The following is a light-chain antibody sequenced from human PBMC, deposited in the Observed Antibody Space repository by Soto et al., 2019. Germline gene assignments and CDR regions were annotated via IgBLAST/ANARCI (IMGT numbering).Light chain of an antibody. Sequence: EIVLTQSPGTLSLSPGERATLSCRASQSVSSSYLAWYQQKPAQAPRLLMYGASTRATGIPARFSGSGSGTEFTLTISSLQSEDFGVYYCQQYNKWPPLTFGGGTKVDI. CDR2: GAS. V-gene: IGKV3-15*01. J-gene: IGKJ4*01. CDR3: QQYNKWPPLT. CDR1: QSVSSSY.